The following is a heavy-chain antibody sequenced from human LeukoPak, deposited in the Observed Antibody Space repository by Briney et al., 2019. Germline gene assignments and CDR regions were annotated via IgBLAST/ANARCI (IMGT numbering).Heavy chain of an antibody. CDR1: GFTFSTHG. J-gene: IGHJ4*02. CDR2: ITSSSSYI. D-gene: IGHD3-22*01. CDR3: ARDHHRRLYDSQARDTFDI. Sequence: GGSLRLSCAGSGFTFSTHGMNWVRQAPGKGLEWVSSITSSSSYIYYADSVKGRFTISRDNAKNSLYLQMDSLRVEDTAEYYCARDHHRRLYDSQARDTFDIWGQGTLVTVSS. V-gene: IGHV3-21*06.